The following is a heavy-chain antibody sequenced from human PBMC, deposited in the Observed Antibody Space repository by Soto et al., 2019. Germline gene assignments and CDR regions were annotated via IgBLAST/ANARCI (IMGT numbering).Heavy chain of an antibody. J-gene: IGHJ5*02. CDR3: ARVGGATSWSNWFDP. V-gene: IGHV1-18*01. CDR2: ISAYNGNT. Sequence: ASVKVSCKASGYTFTSYGISWVRQAPGQGLEWMGWISAYNGNTDYAQNLRGRVTMTVDISTSTAYMELKSLRSDDTAVYYCARVGGATSWSNWFDPWGQGTLVTVSS. CDR1: GYTFTSYG. D-gene: IGHD2-2*01.